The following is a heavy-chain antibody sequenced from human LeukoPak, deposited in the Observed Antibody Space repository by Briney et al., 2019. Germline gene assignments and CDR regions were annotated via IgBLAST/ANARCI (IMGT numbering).Heavy chain of an antibody. CDR3: ATGGRYCSGGGCYSPPFDY. J-gene: IGHJ4*02. V-gene: IGHV3-23*01. CDR2: ISGSEGNT. CDR1: GFTSSVYA. Sequence: GGSLRLSCAASGFTSSVYAMSWVRPAPGKGLEWVSDISGSEGNTYYADSVKGRFTISRDTSKNTLYLQMGGLRAEDTAVYYCATGGRYCSGGGCYSPPFDYWGQGTLVNVSS. D-gene: IGHD2-15*01.